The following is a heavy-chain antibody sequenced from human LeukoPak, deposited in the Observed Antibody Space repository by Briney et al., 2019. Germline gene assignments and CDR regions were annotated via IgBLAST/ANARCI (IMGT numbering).Heavy chain of an antibody. D-gene: IGHD6-6*01. V-gene: IGHV3-23*01. CDR3: AKDSSSEYFDY. CDR1: GFTFSDYY. J-gene: IGHJ4*02. Sequence: GGSLRLSCAASGFTFSDYYMSWIRQAPGKGLEWVSAISGSGGSTYYADSVKGRFTIPRDNSKNTLYLQMNSLRAEDTAVYYCAKDSSSEYFDYWGQGTLVTVSS. CDR2: ISGSGGST.